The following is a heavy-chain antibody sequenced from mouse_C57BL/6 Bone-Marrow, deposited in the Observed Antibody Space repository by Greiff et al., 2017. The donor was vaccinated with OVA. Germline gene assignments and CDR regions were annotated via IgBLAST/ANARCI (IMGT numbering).Heavy chain of an antibody. V-gene: IGHV1-26*01. CDR3: ARWKIFDY. Sequence: VQLQQSGPELVKPGASVKISCKASGYTFTDYYMNWVKQSHGKSLEWIGDINPNNGGTSYNQKFKGKATLTVDKSSSTAYMELRSLTSEDSAVYYCARWKIFDYWGQGTTLTVSS. CDR1: GYTFTDYY. J-gene: IGHJ2*01. CDR2: INPNNGGT.